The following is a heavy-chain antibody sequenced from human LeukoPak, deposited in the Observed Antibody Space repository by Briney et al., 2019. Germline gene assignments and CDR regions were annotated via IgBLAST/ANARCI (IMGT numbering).Heavy chain of an antibody. CDR1: GFTFSSYA. D-gene: IGHD6-6*01. CDR2: IKQDGSEE. CDR3: ARDPYSSTWSYGMDV. V-gene: IGHV3-7*05. Sequence: PGGSLRLSCAASGFTFSSYAMSWVRQAPGKGLEWVANIKQDGSEEVYVDSVKGRFTISRDKAKNSLFLQLNTLRAEDTAVYYCARDPYSSTWSYGMDVRGQGTTVTVSS. J-gene: IGHJ6*02.